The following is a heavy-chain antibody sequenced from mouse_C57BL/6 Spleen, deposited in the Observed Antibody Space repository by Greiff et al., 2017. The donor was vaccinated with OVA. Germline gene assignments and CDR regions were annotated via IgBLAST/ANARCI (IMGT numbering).Heavy chain of an antibody. D-gene: IGHD2-3*01. CDR1: GYTFTGYE. J-gene: IGHJ4*01. Sequence: VQLQQSGAELVRPGASVTLSCKASGYTFTGYEMHWVKQTPVHGLEWIGAIDPETGGTAYNQKFKGKAILTADKSSSTAYMELRSLTSEDSAVYYCTRGDDLYAMDYWGQGTSVTVSS. V-gene: IGHV1-15*01. CDR2: IDPETGGT. CDR3: TRGDDLYAMDY.